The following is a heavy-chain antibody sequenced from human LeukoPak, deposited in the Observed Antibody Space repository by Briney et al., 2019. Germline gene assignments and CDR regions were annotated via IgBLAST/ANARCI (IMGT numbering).Heavy chain of an antibody. V-gene: IGHV4-59*01. D-gene: IGHD3-3*01. CDR1: GGSISTYY. CDR2: IYYSGST. Sequence: PSETLSLTCTVSGGSISTYYWSWIRQPPGKGLEWIGYIYYSGSTNYNPSLKSRVTISVDTSKNQFSLKLSSVTAADTAVYYCARVSVLRFLEWLLGDPYYYYMDVWGKGTTVTVSS. CDR3: ARVSVLRFLEWLLGDPYYYYMDV. J-gene: IGHJ6*03.